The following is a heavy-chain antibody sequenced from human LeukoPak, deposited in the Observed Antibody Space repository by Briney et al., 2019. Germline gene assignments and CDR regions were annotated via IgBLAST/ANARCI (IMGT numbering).Heavy chain of an antibody. CDR3: ARLSGYSYGIDY. V-gene: IGHV4-34*01. D-gene: IGHD5-18*01. Sequence: PSETLSLTCAVYGGSFSGYYWSWIRQPPGKGLEWIGEINHSGSTNYNPSLKSRVTISVDTSKNQFSLKLSSVTAADAAVYYCARLSGYSYGIDYWGQGTLVTVSS. J-gene: IGHJ4*02. CDR1: GGSFSGYY. CDR2: INHSGST.